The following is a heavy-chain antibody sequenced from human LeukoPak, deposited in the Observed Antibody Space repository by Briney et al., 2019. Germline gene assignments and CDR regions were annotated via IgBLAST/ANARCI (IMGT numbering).Heavy chain of an antibody. V-gene: IGHV3-74*03. Sequence: GGSLGLSCAASGFTFSNYWVHWVRQAPGKGLVWVSRINRDGSTTKYADSVKGRFTVSRDNAKNTLNLQMNSLRAEDTAVYYCARDKKSGESSEIDYWGQGTLVTVSS. CDR2: INRDGSTT. CDR3: ARDKKSGESSEIDY. CDR1: GFTFSNYW. D-gene: IGHD3-10*01. J-gene: IGHJ4*02.